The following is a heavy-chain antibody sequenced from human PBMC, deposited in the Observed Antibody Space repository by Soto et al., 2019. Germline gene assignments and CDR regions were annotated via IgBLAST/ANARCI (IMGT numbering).Heavy chain of an antibody. CDR3: AKGVVSYYFDY. Sequence: QVQLVESGGGVVQPGRSLRLSCAASGFTFSRYPMYWVRQAPGKGLEWVAVITYDGNNKYYADSVKGRFTISRDNAKNTLSLQMNNLRPEDTAVYYCAKGVVSYYFDYWGQGTLVTVSS. J-gene: IGHJ4*02. CDR2: ITYDGNNK. V-gene: IGHV3-30-3*01. D-gene: IGHD2-21*01. CDR1: GFTFSRYP.